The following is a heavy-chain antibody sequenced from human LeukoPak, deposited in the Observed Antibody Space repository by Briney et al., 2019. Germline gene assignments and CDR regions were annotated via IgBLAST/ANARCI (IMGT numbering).Heavy chain of an antibody. J-gene: IGHJ5*02. D-gene: IGHD2-15*01. CDR3: ARDRAGSGGSCYFDP. CDR1: GFTFSSYG. V-gene: IGHV3-33*01. CDR2: IWYDGSNK. Sequence: GGSLRLSCAASGFTFSSYGMQWVRQAPGKGLGWGADIWYDGSNKYYADSVKGRFTISRDNSKNTLYLQMNSLRAEDTAVYYCARDRAGSGGSCYFDPWGQGTLVTVSS.